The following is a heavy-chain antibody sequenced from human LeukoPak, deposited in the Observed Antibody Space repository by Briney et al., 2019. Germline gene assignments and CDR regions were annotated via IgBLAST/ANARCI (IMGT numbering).Heavy chain of an antibody. V-gene: IGHV1-69*13. CDR3: ARLELNWFDP. CDR1: GGTFSSYA. D-gene: IGHD1-7*01. J-gene: IGHJ5*02. CDR2: IIPIFGTA. Sequence: SVRVSCKASGGTFSSYAISWVRQAPGQGLEWMGGIIPIFGTANYAQKFQGRVTITADESTSTAYMELSSLRSEDTAVYYCARLELNWFDPWGQGTLVTVSS.